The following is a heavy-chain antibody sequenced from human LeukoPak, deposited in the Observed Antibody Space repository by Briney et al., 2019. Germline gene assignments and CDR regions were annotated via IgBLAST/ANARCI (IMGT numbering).Heavy chain of an antibody. D-gene: IGHD6-6*01. CDR2: IFTSGST. Sequence: SETLSLPCTVSGGSMSSYYWSWIRQPAGKGLEWIGRIFTSGSTNYNPSLKSRVTMSVDTSKNQCSLKLSSVTAADTAVYYCARDLEYSSSSPPAYWGQGTLVTVSP. CDR1: GGSMSSYY. J-gene: IGHJ4*02. V-gene: IGHV4-4*07. CDR3: ARDLEYSSSSPPAY.